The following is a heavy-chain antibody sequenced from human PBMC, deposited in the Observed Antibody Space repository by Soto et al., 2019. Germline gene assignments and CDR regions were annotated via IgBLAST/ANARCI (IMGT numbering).Heavy chain of an antibody. CDR2: IYYRGST. CDR1: GGSVSSGSYY. Sequence: QVQLQESGPGLVKPSETLSLTCTVSGGSVSSGSYYWSWIRQPPGKGLEWIGYIYYRGSTNYNPSLNTRVTISVDTSKNQFSLKLSSVTAADTAVYYCARKANYYGSGSYYYYYYGMDVWGQGTTVTVSS. J-gene: IGHJ6*02. CDR3: ARKANYYGSGSYYYYYYGMDV. V-gene: IGHV4-61*01. D-gene: IGHD3-10*01.